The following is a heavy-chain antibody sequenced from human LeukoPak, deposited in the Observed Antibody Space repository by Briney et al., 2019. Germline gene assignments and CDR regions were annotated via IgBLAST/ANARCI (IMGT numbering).Heavy chain of an antibody. CDR3: AKDKSSSWLGYFQH. J-gene: IGHJ1*01. CDR1: GFTFDDYA. D-gene: IGHD6-13*01. V-gene: IGHV3-9*01. CDR2: ISWNSGSI. Sequence: PGGSLRLSCAASGFTFDDYAMHWVRQAPGKGLEWVSGISWNSGSIGYADSVKGRLTISRDNAKNSLYLQMNSLRAEDTALYYCAKDKSSSWLGYFQHWGQGTLVTVSS.